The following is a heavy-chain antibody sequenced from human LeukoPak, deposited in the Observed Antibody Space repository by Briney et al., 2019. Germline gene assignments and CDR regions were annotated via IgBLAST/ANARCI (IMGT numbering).Heavy chain of an antibody. CDR2: VSTGGGLK. D-gene: IGHD3-22*01. CDR1: GFTFSSYG. Sequence: GGSLRLSCAASGFTFSSYGMHWVGQAPGKGLEWVAVVSTGGGLKFYTDSVQGRFTISRDNSRNTVYLQMNSLRAEDTAVYFCAKERDSSGYGAHYDSWGQGTLVTVSS. V-gene: IGHV3-30*18. CDR3: AKERDSSGYGAHYDS. J-gene: IGHJ4*02.